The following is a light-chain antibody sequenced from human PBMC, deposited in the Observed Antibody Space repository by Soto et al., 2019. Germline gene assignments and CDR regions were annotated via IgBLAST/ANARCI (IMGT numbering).Light chain of an antibody. Sequence: IQLTQSPSSLSASVGDRVTITCRASQGINNYLGWYQQKPGKDPKLLIYAASTLLSGVPLRFSGSGSGTDFTLTISSLQPEDFATYYCQQLDSYPLTFGGGTKVEIK. V-gene: IGKV1-9*01. CDR3: QQLDSYPLT. CDR1: QGINNY. J-gene: IGKJ4*01. CDR2: AAS.